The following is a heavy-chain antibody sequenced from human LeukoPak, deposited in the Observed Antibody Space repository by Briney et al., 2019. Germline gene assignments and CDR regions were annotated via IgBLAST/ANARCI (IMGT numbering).Heavy chain of an antibody. J-gene: IGHJ4*02. CDR2: ISGSGGST. D-gene: IGHD3-22*01. CDR1: GFTFSNYV. Sequence: GGSLRLSCAASGFTFSNYVMSWVRQAPGKGLEWVSSISGSGGSTYYADSVKGRFTISRDNSKNTLYVQMNSLRPEDTAVYYCARGHYYDNSGFYRDFDCWGQGTLVTVSS. V-gene: IGHV3-23*01. CDR3: ARGHYYDNSGFYRDFDC.